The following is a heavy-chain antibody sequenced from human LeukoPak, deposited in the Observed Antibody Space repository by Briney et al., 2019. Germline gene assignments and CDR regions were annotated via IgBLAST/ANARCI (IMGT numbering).Heavy chain of an antibody. J-gene: IGHJ4*02. Sequence: PGGSLRLSCAASGFIFSVYSMNWVRQAPGKGLEWVSSISGGSNYIYYADSLKGRFTISRDNAKNSLYLQMNSLRAEDTAVYYCARDPGIEDYWGQGTLVTVSS. V-gene: IGHV3-21*01. CDR3: ARDPGIEDY. D-gene: IGHD6-13*01. CDR1: GFIFSVYS. CDR2: ISGGSNYI.